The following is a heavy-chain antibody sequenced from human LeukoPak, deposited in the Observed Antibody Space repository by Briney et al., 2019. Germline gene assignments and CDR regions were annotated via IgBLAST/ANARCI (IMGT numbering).Heavy chain of an antibody. CDR1: GFTFSSYA. V-gene: IGHV3-30*01. CDR3: ARDVTFGSYCSSTSCQGIF. CDR2: ISYDESNK. J-gene: IGHJ4*02. Sequence: GRSLRLSCAASGFTFSSYAMHWVRQAPGKGLEWVAVISYDESNKYYADSVKGRFTISRDNSKNTLYLQMNSLRAEDTAVYYCARDVTFGSYCSSTSCQGIFWGQGTLVTVSS. D-gene: IGHD2-2*01.